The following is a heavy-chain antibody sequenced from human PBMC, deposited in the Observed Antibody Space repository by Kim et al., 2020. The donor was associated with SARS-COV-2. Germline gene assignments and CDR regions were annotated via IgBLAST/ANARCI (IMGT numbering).Heavy chain of an antibody. J-gene: IGHJ4*02. Sequence: GGSLRLSCAASGFTFSSYSMNWVRQAPGKGLEWVSYISSSTIYYADSVKGRFTISRDNAKNSLYLQMNSLRDEDTAVYYCAREYDILTGYIFDYWGQGTLVTVSS. CDR3: AREYDILTGYIFDY. D-gene: IGHD3-9*01. V-gene: IGHV3-48*02. CDR2: ISSSTI. CDR1: GFTFSSYS.